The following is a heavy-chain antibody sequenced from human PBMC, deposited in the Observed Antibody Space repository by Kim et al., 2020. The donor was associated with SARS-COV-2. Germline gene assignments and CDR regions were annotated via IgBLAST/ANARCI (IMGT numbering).Heavy chain of an antibody. J-gene: IGHJ3*02. CDR3: ARARRGSSWSPDAFDI. V-gene: IGHV3-13*04. CDR1: GFTFSSYD. Sequence: GGSLRLSCAASGFTFSSYDMHWVRQATGKGLEWVSAIGTAGDTYYPGSVKGRFTISRENAKNSLYLQMNSLRAGDTAVYYCARARRGSSWSPDAFDIWGQGTMVTVSS. CDR2: IGTAGDT. D-gene: IGHD6-13*01.